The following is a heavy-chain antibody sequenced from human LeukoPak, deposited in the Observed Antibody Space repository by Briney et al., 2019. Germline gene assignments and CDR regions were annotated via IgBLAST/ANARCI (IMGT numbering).Heavy chain of an antibody. CDR3: ARDHCSSTSCYSDY. D-gene: IGHD2-2*02. V-gene: IGHV1-18*04. CDR1: GYTFTSYG. J-gene: IGHJ4*02. Sequence: GASVKVSCKVSGYTFTSYGISWVRQAPGQGLEWMGWISAYNGNTNYAQKLQGRVTMTTDTSTSTAYMELRSLRSDDTAVYYCARDHCSSTSCYSDYWGQGTLVTVSS. CDR2: ISAYNGNT.